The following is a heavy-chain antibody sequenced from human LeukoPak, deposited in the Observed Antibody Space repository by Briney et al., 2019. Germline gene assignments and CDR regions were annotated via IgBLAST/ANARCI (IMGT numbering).Heavy chain of an antibody. CDR2: IYDSGNE. V-gene: IGHV4-39*01. Sequence: SETLSLTCTVSGGSISTSAFYWGWIRQPPGKGLEWIGSIYDSGNEFYNPSLKSRVTVSADTSKNQFSLKLNSVTAADTAMYYCARQVSDYYYYYMDVWGEGITVTVSS. J-gene: IGHJ6*03. CDR1: GGSISTSAFY. D-gene: IGHD2/OR15-2a*01. CDR3: ARQVSDYYYYYMDV.